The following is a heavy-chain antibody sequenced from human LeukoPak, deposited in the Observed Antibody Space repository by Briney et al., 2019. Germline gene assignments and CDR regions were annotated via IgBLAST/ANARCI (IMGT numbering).Heavy chain of an antibody. CDR1: GFTFSSYW. Sequence: GGSLRLSCAASGFTFSSYWMTWVRQAPGKGLEWVANIKQDGSERNYVDSVKGRFTITRDNAKNSLYLQMNTLRDEDTAVYYCATGAGCGYWGQGTLVTVSS. V-gene: IGHV3-7*03. D-gene: IGHD6-19*01. CDR3: ATGAGCGY. J-gene: IGHJ4*02. CDR2: IKQDGSER.